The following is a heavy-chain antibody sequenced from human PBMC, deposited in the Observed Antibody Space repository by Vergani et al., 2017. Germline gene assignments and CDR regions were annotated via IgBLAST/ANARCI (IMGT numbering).Heavy chain of an antibody. D-gene: IGHD6-19*01. Sequence: QLQLQESGPGLVKPSATLPLTCSVSGASIRSSNYYLGWIRQPPGKGLEWIASIYYSGSTYYNPSLKSRVTISVDTSKNQFSLKLSSVTAADTAVYFCARHSTVEWLVKLGWIDPWGQGILVTVSS. CDR1: GASIRSSNYY. CDR3: ARHSTVEWLVKLGWIDP. CDR2: IYYSGST. J-gene: IGHJ5*02. V-gene: IGHV4-39*01.